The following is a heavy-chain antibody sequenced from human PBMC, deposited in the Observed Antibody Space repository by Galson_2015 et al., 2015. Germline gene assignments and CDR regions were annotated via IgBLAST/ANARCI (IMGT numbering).Heavy chain of an antibody. J-gene: IGHJ4*02. D-gene: IGHD7-27*01. CDR1: GDSVPSNTVG. Sequence: CAISGDSVPSNTVGWNWIRQSLSRGLEWLGRTYYRSSWNSDYAESVKRRLAINADTSRNQISLQLTSVTPEDTAVYYCARVAHLGRGLHSWGQGTQVTVSS. V-gene: IGHV6-1*01. CDR2: TYYRSSWNS. CDR3: ARVAHLGRGLHS.